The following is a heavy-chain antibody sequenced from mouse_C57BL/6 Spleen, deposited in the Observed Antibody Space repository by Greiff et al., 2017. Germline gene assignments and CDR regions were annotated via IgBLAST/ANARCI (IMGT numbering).Heavy chain of an antibody. Sequence: QVQLQQPGAELVKPGASVKLSCKASGYTFTSYWMHWVKQRPGQGLEWIGMIHPNSGSTNYNEKFKSKATLTVDKSSSTAYMQLSSLTSEDSAVYYCATDYSNLSFAYWGQGTLVTVSA. V-gene: IGHV1-64*01. CDR2: IHPNSGST. D-gene: IGHD2-5*01. CDR1: GYTFTSYW. J-gene: IGHJ3*01. CDR3: ATDYSNLSFAY.